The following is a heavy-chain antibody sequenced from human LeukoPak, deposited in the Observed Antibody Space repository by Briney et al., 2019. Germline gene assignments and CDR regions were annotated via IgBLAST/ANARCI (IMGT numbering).Heavy chain of an antibody. CDR3: ARDSSGYYQGIDY. V-gene: IGHV1-69*13. Sequence: GASVKVSCKASGGTFSSYAISWVRQAPGQGLEWMGGIIPIFGTANYAQKFQGRVTITADESTSTAYMELSSLRSEDTAVYYCARDSSGYYQGIDYWGQGTLVTVSS. CDR1: GGTFSSYA. D-gene: IGHD3-22*01. J-gene: IGHJ4*02. CDR2: IIPIFGTA.